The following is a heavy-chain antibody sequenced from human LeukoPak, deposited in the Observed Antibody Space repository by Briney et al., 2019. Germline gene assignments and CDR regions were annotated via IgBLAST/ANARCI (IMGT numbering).Heavy chain of an antibody. D-gene: IGHD6-13*01. V-gene: IGHV3-23*01. CDR1: GFTFSSYA. Sequence: QTGGSLRLSCAASGFTFSSYAMGWVRQAPGKGLEWVSIISGSGGNTYYADSVKGRFTISRDSSKNTLYLQMNSLRAEDTAIYYCAKIPSSWYYFDYWGQGTLVTVSS. CDR3: AKIPSSWYYFDY. CDR2: ISGSGGNT. J-gene: IGHJ4*02.